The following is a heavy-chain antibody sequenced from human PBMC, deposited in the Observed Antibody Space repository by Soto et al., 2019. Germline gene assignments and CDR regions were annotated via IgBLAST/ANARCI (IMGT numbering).Heavy chain of an antibody. CDR1: GFTFSNYW. V-gene: IGHV3-74*03. Sequence: EVQLVESGGGLVQPGGSLRLSCAASGFTFSNYWMYWVRQAPGKGLVWVSRVNNDGTDTTHADSVKGRFTISRDNAENTLYLQMNSLRAEEPAVYYCARGGLQHALDVWGQGSTVTVSS. D-gene: IGHD6-13*01. CDR2: VNNDGTDT. CDR3: ARGGLQHALDV. J-gene: IGHJ6*02.